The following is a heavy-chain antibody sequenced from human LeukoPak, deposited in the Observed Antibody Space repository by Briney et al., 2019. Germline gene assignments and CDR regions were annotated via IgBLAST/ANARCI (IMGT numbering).Heavy chain of an antibody. CDR1: GFAVSMYW. Sequence: GGSLRLSCAASGFAVSMYWMHWVRQAPGKGLVWVSRIDTDVSATDYADSVKGRFTISRDNAKNTLYLQMNSLRAEDTAVYYCAKPNHGDYWGYFEYWGQGTLVTVSS. D-gene: IGHD4-17*01. J-gene: IGHJ4*02. V-gene: IGHV3-74*01. CDR3: AKPNHGDYWGYFEY. CDR2: IDTDVSAT.